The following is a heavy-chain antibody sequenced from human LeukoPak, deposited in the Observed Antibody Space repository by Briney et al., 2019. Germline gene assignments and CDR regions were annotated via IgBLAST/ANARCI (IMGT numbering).Heavy chain of an antibody. CDR2: IYYSGST. CDR3: ASLQSLAPYYYYYYGMDV. V-gene: IGHV4-31*03. J-gene: IGHJ6*02. Sequence: SQTLSLTCTVPGGSISSGGYYWSWIRQHPGKGLEWIGYIYYSGSTYYNPSLKSRVTISVDTSKNQFSLKLSSVTAADTAVYYCASLQSLAPYYYYYYGMDVWGQGTTVTVSS. CDR1: GGSISSGGYY. D-gene: IGHD4-11*01.